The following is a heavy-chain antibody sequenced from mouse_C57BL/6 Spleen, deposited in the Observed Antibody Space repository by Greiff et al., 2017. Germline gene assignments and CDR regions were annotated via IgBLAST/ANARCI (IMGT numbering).Heavy chain of an antibody. D-gene: IGHD1-1*01. Sequence: VKLQQPGTELVKPGASVKLSCKASGYTFTSYWMHWVKQRPGQGLEWIGNINPSNGGTNYNEKFKSKATLTVDKSSSTAYMQLSSLTSEDSAFYFCAKGFYYYGSSPAWFAYWGQGTLVTVSA. V-gene: IGHV1-53*01. CDR2: INPSNGGT. J-gene: IGHJ3*01. CDR1: GYTFTSYW. CDR3: AKGFYYYGSSPAWFAY.